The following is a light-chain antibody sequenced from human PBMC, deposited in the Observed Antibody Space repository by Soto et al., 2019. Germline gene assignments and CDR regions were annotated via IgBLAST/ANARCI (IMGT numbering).Light chain of an antibody. CDR1: QRISGW. J-gene: IGKJ1*01. V-gene: IGKV1-5*01. CDR3: QQYDSFSVT. Sequence: EIPIALAPSTPAASVGDSVSITCRASQRISGWLAWHQQKPGKAPKLLIYDVSALKRGVPPRFSGSGSGTEFTLTISSLQPEDFATYYCQQYDSFSVTFGQGTKVDI. CDR2: DVS.